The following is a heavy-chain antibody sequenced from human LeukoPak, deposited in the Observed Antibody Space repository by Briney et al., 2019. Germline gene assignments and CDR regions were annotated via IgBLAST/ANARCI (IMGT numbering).Heavy chain of an antibody. D-gene: IGHD6-19*01. Sequence: SGISWHRASIGYADSVKGRFTISRDNAKNSLYLQMNSLRAEDTALYYCAKSIAVDNWFDPWGQGTLVTVSS. CDR3: AKSIAVDNWFDP. V-gene: IGHV3-9*01. J-gene: IGHJ5*02. CDR2: ISWHRASI.